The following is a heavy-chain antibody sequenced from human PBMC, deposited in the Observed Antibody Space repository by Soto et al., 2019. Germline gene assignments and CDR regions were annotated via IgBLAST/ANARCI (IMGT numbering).Heavy chain of an antibody. CDR1: GYTFTSYD. CDR2: MNPNRGNT. D-gene: IGHD6-19*01. J-gene: IGHJ3*02. V-gene: IGHV1-8*01. Sequence: ASVKVSCKASGYTFTSYDINWVRQATGQGLEWMGWMNPNRGNTGYAQKFQGRDTMTRNTSISTTYMELSSLRSEDTAVYYCASESIAVAGLDAFDIWGQGTMVTVSS. CDR3: ASESIAVAGLDAFDI.